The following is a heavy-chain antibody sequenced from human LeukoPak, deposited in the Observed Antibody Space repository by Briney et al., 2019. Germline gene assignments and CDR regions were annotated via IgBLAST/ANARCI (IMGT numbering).Heavy chain of an antibody. CDR1: GFTFSTYG. J-gene: IGHJ4*02. V-gene: IGHV3-30*18. CDR2: ISNDGRNK. CDR3: AKDLAYCSSTSCYELDH. D-gene: IGHD2-2*01. Sequence: GRSLRLSCASTGFTFSTYGMHWVRQAPGKGLEWVAVISNDGRNKHYAGSVKGHFTISRDNSRSTLYLQMNNLRAEDTAVYYCAKDLAYCSSTSCYELDHWGQGTLVTVSS.